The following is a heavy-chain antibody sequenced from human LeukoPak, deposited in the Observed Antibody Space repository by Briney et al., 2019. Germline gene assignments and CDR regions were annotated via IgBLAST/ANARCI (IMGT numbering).Heavy chain of an antibody. D-gene: IGHD5-12*01. Sequence: QPGGSLRLSCTTFEFTFGDYALSWVRQAPGKGLEWVGLIRKKAGFGGSTEYAASVEGRFSISRDDSKSVAYLQMNSLQTEDTAVYYCTRAGIVATIGYGMDVWGQGTTVTVSS. CDR2: IRKKAGFGGST. V-gene: IGHV3-49*04. J-gene: IGHJ6*02. CDR1: EFTFGDYA. CDR3: TRAGIVATIGYGMDV.